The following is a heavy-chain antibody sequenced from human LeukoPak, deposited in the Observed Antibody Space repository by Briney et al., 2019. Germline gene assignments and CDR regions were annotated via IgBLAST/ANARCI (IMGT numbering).Heavy chain of an antibody. J-gene: IGHJ2*01. CDR2: IYYSGST. D-gene: IGHD3-10*01. Sequence: SETLSLTCTVSGGSISSSSYYWGWIRQPPGKGLEWIGSIYYSGSTYYNPSLKSRVTISVDTSKNQFSLKLSSVTAADTAVYYCASRGFGESEDWYFDLWGRGTLVTVSS. CDR3: ASRGFGESEDWYFDL. V-gene: IGHV4-39*07. CDR1: GGSISSSSYY.